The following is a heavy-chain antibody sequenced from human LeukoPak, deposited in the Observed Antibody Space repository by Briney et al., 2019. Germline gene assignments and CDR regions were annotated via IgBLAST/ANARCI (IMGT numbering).Heavy chain of an antibody. J-gene: IGHJ4*02. CDR3: ASLSEYSLFDY. CDR2: IIPILGIA. Sequence: ASVKVSCKASGGTFSSYAISWVRQAPGQGLEWMGRIIPILGIANYAQKFQGRVTITADKSTSTAYMELSSLRSEDTAVYYCASLSEYSLFDYWGQGTLVTVSS. V-gene: IGHV1-69*04. D-gene: IGHD2/OR15-2a*01. CDR1: GGTFSSYA.